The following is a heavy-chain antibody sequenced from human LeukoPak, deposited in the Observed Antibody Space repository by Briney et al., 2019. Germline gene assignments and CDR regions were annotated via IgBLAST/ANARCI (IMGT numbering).Heavy chain of an antibody. D-gene: IGHD2/OR15-2a*01. Sequence: GGSLRLSCTASGFSFSRYTMHWVRQAPGKGLEYVSAISSNGGSTYYVKSVKGRFTISRDNSKKTLYLQMSGLRTDDTAVYYCARDTENSTYGWGAFDIWAQGTMVTVSS. CDR1: GFSFSRYT. CDR3: ARDTENSTYGWGAFDI. J-gene: IGHJ3*02. V-gene: IGHV3-64*01. CDR2: ISSNGGST.